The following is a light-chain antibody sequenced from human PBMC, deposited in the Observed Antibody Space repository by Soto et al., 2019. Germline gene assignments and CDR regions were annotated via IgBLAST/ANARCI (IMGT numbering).Light chain of an antibody. CDR1: QNIDSW. J-gene: IGKJ1*01. Sequence: DVQMAQSPSTLSASVGDRVTITCRASQNIDSWLAWYQHKPGKAAKVLIYDASSLETGVPSRFSGSGSGTEFSLTISSLRPDDFATYYCQQYDTDPLTFGQGTKVEIK. CDR2: DAS. CDR3: QQYDTDPLT. V-gene: IGKV1-5*01.